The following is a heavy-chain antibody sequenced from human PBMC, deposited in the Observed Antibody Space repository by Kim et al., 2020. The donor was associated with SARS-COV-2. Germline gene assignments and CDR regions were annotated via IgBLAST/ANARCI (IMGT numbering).Heavy chain of an antibody. V-gene: IGHV3-11*05. Sequence: GGSLRLSCAASGFTFSDYYMSWIRQAPGKGLEWVSYISGSSSYTNYADSVKGRFTISRDNAKNSVYLQMNSLRAEDTAVYYCARDQLMEGMDVWGQGTTVTVSS. CDR1: GFTFSDYY. D-gene: IGHD2-8*01. CDR3: ARDQLMEGMDV. CDR2: ISGSSSYT. J-gene: IGHJ6*02.